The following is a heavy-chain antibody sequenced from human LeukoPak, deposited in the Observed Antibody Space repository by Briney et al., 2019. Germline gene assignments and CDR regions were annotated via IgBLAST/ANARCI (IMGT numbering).Heavy chain of an antibody. CDR2: IYYSGST. V-gene: IGHV4-39*02. J-gene: IGHJ6*03. CDR3: ARDGRAGTTFYYYYMDV. D-gene: IGHD1-7*01. CDR1: GGSISSSSYN. Sequence: SETLSLTXTVSGGSISSSSYNWGWIRQPPGKGLEWIGSIYYSGSTYYNPSLKSRVTISVDTSKNQFSLKLSSVTAADTAVYYCARDGRAGTTFYYYYMDVWGKGTTVTVSS.